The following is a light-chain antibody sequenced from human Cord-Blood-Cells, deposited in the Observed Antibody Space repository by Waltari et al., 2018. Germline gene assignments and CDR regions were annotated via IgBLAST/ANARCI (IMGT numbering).Light chain of an antibody. CDR2: GAS. CDR3: QQYGSSPYT. V-gene: IGKV3-20*01. CDR1: QSVSSSY. J-gene: IGKJ2*01. Sequence: EIVLTQSQGTLYLSPGESATLSCRASQSVSSSYLAWYQQEPVQAPRLLIYGASSRAAGIPDRFSGSGSGTDFTLTISRLEPEDFAVYYCQQYGSSPYTFGQGTKLEIK.